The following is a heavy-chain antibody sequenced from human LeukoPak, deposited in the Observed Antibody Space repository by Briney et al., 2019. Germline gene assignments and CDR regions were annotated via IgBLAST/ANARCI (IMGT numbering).Heavy chain of an antibody. V-gene: IGHV4-59*01. CDR1: GGSINNYY. D-gene: IGHD3-10*01. CDR2: IYYSGST. CDR3: ARDLRESNAFDI. J-gene: IGHJ3*02. Sequence: SETLSLTCTVSGGSINNYYWSWIRQPPGKGLEWIAYIYYSGSTNYNPSHKSRVTISVDTSKNQFSLKLRSLTAADTAVYYCARDLRESNAFDIWGQGTMVTVSS.